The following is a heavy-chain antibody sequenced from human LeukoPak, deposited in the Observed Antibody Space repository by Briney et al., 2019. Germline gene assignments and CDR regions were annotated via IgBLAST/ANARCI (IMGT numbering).Heavy chain of an antibody. J-gene: IGHJ4*02. V-gene: IGHV3-53*01. CDR1: GFSLSRYW. CDR2: LYSDGNT. D-gene: IGHD1-14*01. CDR3: ARGVEPLAANTLAY. Sequence: GGSLRLSCVASGFSLSRYWMSWVRQAPGKGLEWVSVLYSDGNTKYADSVQGRFTISRDNSKNTLYLEMNSLSPDDTAVYYCARGVEPLAANTLAYWGQGTLVTVSS.